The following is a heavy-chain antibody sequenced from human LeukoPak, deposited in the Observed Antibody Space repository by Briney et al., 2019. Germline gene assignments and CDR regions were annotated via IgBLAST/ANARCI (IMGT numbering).Heavy chain of an antibody. D-gene: IGHD5-12*01. CDR2: IRSQTFSGTR. CDR3: TRDRGDYDLYWYFDL. CDR1: GFTFGDYA. Sequence: GGSLRLSCTASGFTFGDYAMSWVRQAPGKGLEWVGFIRSQTFSGTREYAASVEGRFTISRDDSKSIAYLQMNSLKIEDTAVYFCTRDRGDYDLYWYFDLWGRGTLVTVSS. J-gene: IGHJ2*01. V-gene: IGHV3-49*04.